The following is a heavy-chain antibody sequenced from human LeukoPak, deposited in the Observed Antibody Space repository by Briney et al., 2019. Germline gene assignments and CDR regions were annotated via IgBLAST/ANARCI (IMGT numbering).Heavy chain of an antibody. V-gene: IGHV5-51*01. CDR1: GYSFTSCW. CDR3: ARQQYYYDSSGYYYPFDY. CDR2: IYPGDSDT. J-gene: IGHJ4*02. D-gene: IGHD3-22*01. Sequence: GESLKISCKGSGYSFTSCWIGWVRQMPGKGLEWMGIIYPGDSDTRYSPSFQGQVTISADKSISTAYLQWSSLKASDTAMYYCARQQYYYDSSGYYYPFDYWGQGTLVTVSS.